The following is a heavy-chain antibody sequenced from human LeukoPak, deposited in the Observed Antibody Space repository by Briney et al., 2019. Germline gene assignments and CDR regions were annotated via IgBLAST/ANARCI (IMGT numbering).Heavy chain of an antibody. CDR2: MSYTGST. CDR3: ATDGYFEV. CDR1: GVSINTYS. J-gene: IGHJ2*01. V-gene: IGHV4-59*01. Sequence: SETLPLTCTVSGVSINTYSWSWVRQPPGKGLEWIGYMSYTGSTSYNPSLRSRVTISVDKSKNQFSLKLTSVTAADTAVYFCATDGYFEVWGRGTLVTVSS.